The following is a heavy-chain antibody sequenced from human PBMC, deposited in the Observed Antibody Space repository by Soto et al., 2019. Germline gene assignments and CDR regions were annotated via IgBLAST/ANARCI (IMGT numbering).Heavy chain of an antibody. CDR2: IYYSGST. D-gene: IGHD3-10*01. CDR3: ARDSLLWFGEVRAFDF. V-gene: IGHV4-59*01. J-gene: IGHJ3*01. Sequence: SETLSLTCTVSGGSISSYYWSWIRQPPGKGLEWIGYIYYSGSTNYNPSLKSRVTISVDTSKNQFSLKLSSVTAADTAVYYCARDSLLWFGEVRAFDFWGQGTMVTVSS. CDR1: GGSISSYY.